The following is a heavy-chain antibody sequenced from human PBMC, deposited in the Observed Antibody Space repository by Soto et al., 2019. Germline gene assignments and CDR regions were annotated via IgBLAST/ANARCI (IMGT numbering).Heavy chain of an antibody. CDR3: VRGHVRGNDRHFDY. CDR1: GFTFSSHW. CDR2: IIGDGNEI. Sequence: EVQLAESGGGLVQPGGSLRLSCAASGFTFSSHWMHWVRQAPGKGLVWVSRIIGDGNEITYADSVKGRFTISRANAKNTVILQMNSLRAEDTAVYYCVRGHVRGNDRHFDYWGQGTLVTVSS. V-gene: IGHV3-74*01. D-gene: IGHD3-16*02. J-gene: IGHJ4*02.